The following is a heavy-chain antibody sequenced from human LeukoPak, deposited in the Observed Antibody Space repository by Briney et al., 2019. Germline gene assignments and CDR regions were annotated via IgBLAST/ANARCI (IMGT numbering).Heavy chain of an antibody. V-gene: IGHV4-4*02. CDR2: IYHSGST. CDR3: ARLEYYDSSGYSYYYYMDV. CDR1: GGSISSSNW. D-gene: IGHD3-22*01. J-gene: IGHJ6*03. Sequence: SETLSLTCAISGGSISSSNWWSWVRQPPGKGLEWIGEIYHSGSTNYNPSLKSRVTISVDKSKNQFSLKLSSVTAADTAVYYCARLEYYDSSGYSYYYYMDVWGKGTTVTVSS.